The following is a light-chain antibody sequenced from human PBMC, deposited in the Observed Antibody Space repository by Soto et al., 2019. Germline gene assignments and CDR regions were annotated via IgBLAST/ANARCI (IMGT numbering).Light chain of an antibody. CDR1: KDISSY. CDR2: AAS. Sequence: DIKLTQSPSFLSASVGDRVTITCRASKDISSYLAWYQQKPGKAPKLLIYAASTLQSGVPSRFSCSGSGTEFTLTILSLQPEDFATYYWQQLNSYPLTFGGGTKVEIK. J-gene: IGKJ4*02. V-gene: IGKV1-9*01. CDR3: QQLNSYPLT.